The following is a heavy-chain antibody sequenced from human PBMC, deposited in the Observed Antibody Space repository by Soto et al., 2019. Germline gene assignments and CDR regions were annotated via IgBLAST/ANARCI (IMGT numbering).Heavy chain of an antibody. CDR1: GGSMSSYY. J-gene: IGHJ5*02. CDR2: VYSSGGT. V-gene: IGHV4-4*07. D-gene: IGHD3-3*01. Sequence: QVHLQQSGPGLVKPSETLSLTCTVSGGSMSSYYWTWIRQPAGKGLEWIGRVYSSGGTHYSPSLKSRVTISLATSKYQFSLRLRSVTDADTAVYFCARGQRFSDWFDPWGQGTLVTVSS. CDR3: ARGQRFSDWFDP.